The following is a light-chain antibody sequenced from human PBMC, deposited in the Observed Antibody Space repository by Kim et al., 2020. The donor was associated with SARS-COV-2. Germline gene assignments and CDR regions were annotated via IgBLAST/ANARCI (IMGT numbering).Light chain of an antibody. CDR1: TSNIGSNT. Sequence: GQRVTISCSGGTSNIGSNTVNWYQQLPGSAPKLLIYTNSQRPSGVPDRFSGSMSGTSASLAISGLQSEDEADYFCAAWDDSLNSVIFGGGTKVTVL. CDR3: AAWDDSLNSVI. J-gene: IGLJ2*01. V-gene: IGLV1-44*01. CDR2: TNS.